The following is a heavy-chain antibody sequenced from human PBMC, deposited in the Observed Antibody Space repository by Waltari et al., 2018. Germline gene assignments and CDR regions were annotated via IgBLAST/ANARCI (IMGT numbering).Heavy chain of an antibody. V-gene: IGHV4-4*09. CDR1: GASSSTYY. CDR3: ARDRGMAAGAFDL. CDR2: IHTSGTT. J-gene: IGHJ3*01. Sequence: QVQLRESGPGLLKPSETLSLTCAVSGASSSTYYGSWIRPSPGEGLEWIGYIHTSGTTNYNPTLKSRVTMSVDTSKNMFSLTLNSVTAADTATYYCARDRGMAAGAFDLWGQGTL. D-gene: IGHD6-19*01.